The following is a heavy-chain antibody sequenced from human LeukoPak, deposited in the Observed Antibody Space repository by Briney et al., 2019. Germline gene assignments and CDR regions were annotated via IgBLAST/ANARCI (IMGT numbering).Heavy chain of an antibody. Sequence: GGSLRLSCAASGFTFSSYAMSWVRQAPGKGLVWVSRIKGDGSHTVYADSVKGRFTISRDNAKNTLFLQMRSLRVEDTAVYYCVRDWDHFDFDSWGQGTLVTVSS. CDR3: VRDWDHFDFDS. CDR1: GFTFSSYA. V-gene: IGHV3-74*01. J-gene: IGHJ5*01. D-gene: IGHD1-26*01. CDR2: IKGDGSHT.